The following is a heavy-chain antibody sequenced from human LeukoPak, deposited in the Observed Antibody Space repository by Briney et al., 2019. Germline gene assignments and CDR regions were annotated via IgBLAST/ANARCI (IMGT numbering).Heavy chain of an antibody. CDR3: ARGVDGYYYQFPYYFDY. CDR2: INHSGST. J-gene: IGHJ4*02. V-gene: IGHV4-34*01. Sequence: SETLSLTCAVYGGSFSGYYWSWIRQPPGKGLEWIGEINHSGSTNYNPSLKSRVTISVDTSKNQFSLKLSSVTAADTAVYYCARGVDGYYYQFPYYFDYWGQGTLVTVSS. D-gene: IGHD3-22*01. CDR1: GGSFSGYY.